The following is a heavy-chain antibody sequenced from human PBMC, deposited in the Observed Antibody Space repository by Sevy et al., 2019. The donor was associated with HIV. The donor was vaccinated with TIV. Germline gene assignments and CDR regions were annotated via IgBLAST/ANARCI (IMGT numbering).Heavy chain of an antibody. V-gene: IGHV3-49*04. D-gene: IGHD6-13*01. CDR2: IRSKAYGGTT. CDR1: GFTFGDYA. J-gene: IGHJ6*03. CDR3: TSGVRPAAGNYYYYDMDV. Sequence: GESLKISCTASGFTFGDYAMSWVRQAPGKGLEWVGFIRSKAYGGTTEYAASVKGRFTISRDDSKSIAYLQMNSLKTEDTAVYYCTSGVRPAAGNYYYYDMDVWGKGTTVTVSS.